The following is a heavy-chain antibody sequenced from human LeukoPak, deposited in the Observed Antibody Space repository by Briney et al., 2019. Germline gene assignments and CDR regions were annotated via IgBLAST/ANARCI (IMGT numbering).Heavy chain of an antibody. D-gene: IGHD6-19*01. V-gene: IGHV4-39*01. Sequence: SETLSLTCTVSGGSISSSSYYWGWIRQPPGKGLEWIGSIYYSGSTYYNPSLKSRVTISVDTSKNQFSLKLNSVTAADTAVYYCARHDSRGWSTRLDYWGQGTLVTVSS. J-gene: IGHJ4*02. CDR1: GGSISSSSYY. CDR2: IYYSGST. CDR3: ARHDSRGWSTRLDY.